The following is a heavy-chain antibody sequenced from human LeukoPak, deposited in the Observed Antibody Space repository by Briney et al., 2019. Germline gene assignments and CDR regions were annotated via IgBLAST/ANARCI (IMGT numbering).Heavy chain of an antibody. J-gene: IGHJ5*02. V-gene: IGHV1-18*01. Sequence: ASVKVSCKASGYTFTSYGITWVRPAPGQGVEWMGWISAYNGNTNYAQNLQGRVTMTTDTSTSTAYMELRSLRSDDTAVYYCARRAAKGRFDPWGQGTLVTVSS. CDR1: GYTFTSYG. CDR3: ARRAAKGRFDP. CDR2: ISAYNGNT. D-gene: IGHD6-13*01.